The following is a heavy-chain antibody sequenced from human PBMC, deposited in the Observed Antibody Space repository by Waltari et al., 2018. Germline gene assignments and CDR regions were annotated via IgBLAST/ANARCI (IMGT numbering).Heavy chain of an antibody. V-gene: IGHV4-34*01. D-gene: IGHD4-4*01. CDR1: GGSFSGYY. Sequence: QVQLQQWGAGLLKPSETLSLTCAVYGGSFSGYYWSWIRQPPGKGLEWIGEINHSGSTNYNPSLKSRVTISVDTSKNQFSLKLSSVTAADTAVYYCARGVGYSNYESPFDYWGQGTLVTVSS. J-gene: IGHJ4*02. CDR2: INHSGST. CDR3: ARGVGYSNYESPFDY.